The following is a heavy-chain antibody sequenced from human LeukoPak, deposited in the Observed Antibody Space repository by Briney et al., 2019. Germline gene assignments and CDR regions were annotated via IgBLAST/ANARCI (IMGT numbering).Heavy chain of an antibody. CDR3: AKGAYDYIEIAYFDY. J-gene: IGHJ4*02. CDR2: IIGSSGST. D-gene: IGHD5-12*01. Sequence: PGGSLRLSCVASGFSFNNYAMNWVRQAPGKGLEWVSLIIGSSGSTFYADSVKGRFTISGDKSKNTLYLQMNSLRAEDTAVYYCAKGAYDYIEIAYFDYCGQGSLVTVSS. CDR1: GFSFNNYA. V-gene: IGHV3-23*01.